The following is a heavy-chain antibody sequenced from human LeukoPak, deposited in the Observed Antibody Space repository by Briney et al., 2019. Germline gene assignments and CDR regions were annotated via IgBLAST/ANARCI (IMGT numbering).Heavy chain of an antibody. J-gene: IGHJ4*02. V-gene: IGHV1-46*01. CDR2: INPSGGST. CDR3: ARERGYSYPHYYDSSGLDY. Sequence: GASVKVSCKASGYTFTSYYMHWVRQAPGQGLEWMRIINPSGGSTSYAQKFQGRVTMTRDTSTSTVYMELSSLRSEDTAVYYCARERGYSYPHYYDSSGLDYWGQGTLVTVSS. D-gene: IGHD3-22*01. CDR1: GYTFTSYY.